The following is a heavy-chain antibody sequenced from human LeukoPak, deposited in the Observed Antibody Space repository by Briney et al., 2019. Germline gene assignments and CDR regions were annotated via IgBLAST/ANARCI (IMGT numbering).Heavy chain of an antibody. CDR2: ISSSSSTI. J-gene: IGHJ3*02. D-gene: IGHD5-18*01. CDR3: ARESATAMALDAFDI. CDR1: GFTFSSYS. V-gene: IGHV3-48*01. Sequence: GGSLRLSCAASGFTFSSYSMNWVRQAPGKGLEWVSYISSSSSTIYYADSVKGRFTISRDNAKNSLYLQMNSLRAEDTAVYYCARESATAMALDAFDIWGQGTWSPSLQ.